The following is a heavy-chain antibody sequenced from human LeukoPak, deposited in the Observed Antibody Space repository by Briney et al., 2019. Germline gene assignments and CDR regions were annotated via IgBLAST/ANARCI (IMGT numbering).Heavy chain of an antibody. D-gene: IGHD3-10*01. CDR3: ARSTFGEIFEGFDY. V-gene: IGHV1-69*02. Sequence: ASVKVSCKASGGTFSSYTISWVRQAPGQGLEWMGRIIPILGIANYAQKFQGRVTITADKSTSTAYMELSSLRSEDTAVYYCARSTFGEIFEGFDYWGQGTLVTVSS. CDR2: IIPILGIA. CDR1: GGTFSSYT. J-gene: IGHJ4*02.